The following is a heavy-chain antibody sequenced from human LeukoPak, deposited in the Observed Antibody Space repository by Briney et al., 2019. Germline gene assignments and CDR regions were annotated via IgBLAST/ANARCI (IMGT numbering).Heavy chain of an antibody. CDR1: GFTFSSYA. J-gene: IGHJ4*02. CDR2: ISSNGGST. V-gene: IGHV3-64*01. Sequence: GGSLRLSCAASGFTFSSYAMHWVRQAPGKGLEYVSSISSNGGSTYYGNSVKGRFTISRDNSKNTLYLQMGSLRAEDMAAYYCASSDTYSRPFDYWGQGTLVTVSS. D-gene: IGHD6-13*01. CDR3: ASSDTYSRPFDY.